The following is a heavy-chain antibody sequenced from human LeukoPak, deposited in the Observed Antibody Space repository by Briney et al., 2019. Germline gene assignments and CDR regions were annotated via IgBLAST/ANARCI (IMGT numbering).Heavy chain of an antibody. CDR2: INHSGST. Sequence: PSETLSLTCAVYGGSFSGYYWSWIRQPPGKGLEWIREINHSGSTNYNPSLKSRVTISVDTSKNQFSLKLSSVTAADTAVYYCARRRYYGPGSYRAFDIWGQGTMVTVSS. CDR1: GGSFSGYY. V-gene: IGHV4-34*01. CDR3: ARRRYYGPGSYRAFDI. J-gene: IGHJ3*02. D-gene: IGHD3-10*01.